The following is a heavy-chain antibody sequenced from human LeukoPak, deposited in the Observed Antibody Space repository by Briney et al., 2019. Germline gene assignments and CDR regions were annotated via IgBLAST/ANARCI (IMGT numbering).Heavy chain of an antibody. CDR2: IIPILGIA. CDR3: ARDGPRSGSYREFDY. Sequence: SVKVSCKASGGTFSSYAISWVRQAPGQGLEWMGRIIPILGIANYAQKLQGRVTMTTDTSTSTAYMELRSLRSDDTAVYYCARDGPRSGSYREFDYWGQGTLVTVSS. CDR1: GGTFSSYA. J-gene: IGHJ4*02. D-gene: IGHD1-26*01. V-gene: IGHV1-69*04.